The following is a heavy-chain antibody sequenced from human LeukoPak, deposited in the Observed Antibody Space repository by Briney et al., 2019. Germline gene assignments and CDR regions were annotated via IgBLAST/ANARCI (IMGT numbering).Heavy chain of an antibody. D-gene: IGHD1-20*01. V-gene: IGHV3-23*01. J-gene: IGHJ2*01. CDR3: AKGPITVQRYWYFDL. CDR1: GFTFSNYA. CDR2: ISGSGGST. Sequence: GGSLRLSCAASGFTFSNYAMHWVRQAPGKGLEWVSAISGSGGSTYYADSVKGRFTISRDNSKNTLYLQMNSLRAEDTAVYYCAKGPITVQRYWYFDLWGRGTLVTVSS.